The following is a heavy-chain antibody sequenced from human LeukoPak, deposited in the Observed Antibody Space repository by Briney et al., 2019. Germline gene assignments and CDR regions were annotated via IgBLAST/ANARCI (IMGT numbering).Heavy chain of an antibody. CDR1: GGSISSSSYY. CDR3: ARDTAMVYNWFDP. D-gene: IGHD5-18*01. J-gene: IGHJ5*02. V-gene: IGHV4-39*07. CDR2: IYYSGST. Sequence: PSETLSLTCTVSGGSISSSSYYWGWIRQPPGKGLEWIGSIYYSGSTNYNPSLKSRVTISVDTSKNQFSLKLSSVTAADTAVYYCARDTAMVYNWFDPWGQGTLVTVSS.